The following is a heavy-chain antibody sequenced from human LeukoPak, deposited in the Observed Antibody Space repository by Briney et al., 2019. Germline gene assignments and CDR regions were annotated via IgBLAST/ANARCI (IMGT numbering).Heavy chain of an antibody. J-gene: IGHJ4*02. CDR3: AREDLNSGSYPVDY. V-gene: IGHV3-30*03. CDR2: ISYDGSNK. CDR1: GFTFSSYG. D-gene: IGHD1-26*01. Sequence: GRSLRLSCAASGFTFSSYGMHWVRQAPGKGLEWVAVISYDGSNKYYADSVKGRFTISRDNAKNSLYLQMNSLRAEDTAVYYCAREDLNSGSYPVDYWGQGTLVTVSS.